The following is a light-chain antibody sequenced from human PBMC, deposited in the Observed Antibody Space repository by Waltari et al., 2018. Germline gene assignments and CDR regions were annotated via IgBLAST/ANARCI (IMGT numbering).Light chain of an antibody. CDR1: QTVLSDPNRKNL. J-gene: IGKJ3*01. CDR2: WAS. Sequence: DIVMTQSPDSLAVSLGDRATINCKSNQTVLSDPNRKNLLAWVQHEPGQPPKLLIYWASTRESGVPDRFSGSGSGTDFTLTISSLHAEDVAVYYCAAWDESHYVFGPGT. V-gene: IGKV4-1*01. CDR3: AAWDESHYV.